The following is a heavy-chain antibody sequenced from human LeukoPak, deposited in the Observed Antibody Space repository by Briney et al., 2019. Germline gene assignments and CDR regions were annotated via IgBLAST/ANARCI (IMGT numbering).Heavy chain of an antibody. V-gene: IGHV3-15*01. CDR3: TTDRTGGGTYGPFY. J-gene: IGHJ4*02. D-gene: IGHD3-10*01. CDR2: IKRKADGRTT. Sequence: GGSLRLSCAASGFTFTNAWMNWVRQAPGKGLEWVGRIKRKADGRTTDYAAPLKGRFTISRDDSKNTLYLQMNSLKTEDTAVYYCTTDRTGGGTYGPFYWGQGTLATVSS. CDR1: GFTFTNAW.